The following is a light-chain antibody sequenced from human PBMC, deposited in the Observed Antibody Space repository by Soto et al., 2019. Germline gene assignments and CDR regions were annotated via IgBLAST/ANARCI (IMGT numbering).Light chain of an antibody. CDR1: QSVSSNY. V-gene: IGKV3-20*01. Sequence: EIVLTQSPGTLSLSPGERATLSCRASQSVSSNYLAWYQQKPGQAPRLLIYGASSRATGIPDRFSGSGSGTGFTLTISGLEPEDFAVYYCQQYGNSPWTFGQGTKVEIK. CDR3: QQYGNSPWT. CDR2: GAS. J-gene: IGKJ1*01.